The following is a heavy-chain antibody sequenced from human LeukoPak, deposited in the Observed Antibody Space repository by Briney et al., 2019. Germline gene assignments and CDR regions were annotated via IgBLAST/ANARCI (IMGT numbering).Heavy chain of an antibody. V-gene: IGHV3-23*01. J-gene: IGHJ4*02. CDR1: GFTFSSYT. CDR3: ARGRSSWERQHTFDY. CDR2: ISGSGGST. D-gene: IGHD6-13*01. Sequence: GGSLRLSCAASGFTFSSYTMSWVRQAPGKGLEWVSAISGSGGSTYYADSVKGRFTISRDNSKNTLYLQMNSLRSEDTAVYYCARGRSSWERQHTFDYWGQGTLVTVSS.